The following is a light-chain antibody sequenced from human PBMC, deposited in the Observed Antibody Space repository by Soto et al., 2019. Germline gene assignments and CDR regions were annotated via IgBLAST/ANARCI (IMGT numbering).Light chain of an antibody. CDR1: QSVSSY. CDR3: QQRSNWLT. CDR2: DAS. J-gene: IGKJ4*01. Sequence: EIVLTQSPATLSLSPGERATLSCRASQSVSSYLAWYQQKPGQAPGLLIYDASNRATGIPARFSGSGSGTDFTLTISSLEPEDFAVYYCQQRSNWLTFGGGTRWIS. V-gene: IGKV3-11*01.